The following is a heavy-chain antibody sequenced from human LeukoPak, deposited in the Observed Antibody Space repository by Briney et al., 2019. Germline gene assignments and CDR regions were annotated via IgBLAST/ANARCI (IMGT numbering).Heavy chain of an antibody. V-gene: IGHV3-48*03. CDR1: GFTFSSYE. CDR3: ARAGEYWYFDL. CDR2: ISSSGSTI. J-gene: IGHJ2*01. D-gene: IGHD3-10*01. Sequence: GGSLRLSCAASGFTFSSYEMNWVRQAPGKGLEWVSYISSSGSTIYYADSVKGRFTISRDNAKNLLYLQMNSLRAEDTAVYYCARAGEYWYFDLWGRGTLVTVSS.